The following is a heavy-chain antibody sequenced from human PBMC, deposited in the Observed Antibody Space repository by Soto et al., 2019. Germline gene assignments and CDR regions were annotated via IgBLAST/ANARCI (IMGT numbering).Heavy chain of an antibody. Sequence: AGGSLRLSCSASGFTFSSYAMHWVRQAPGKGLEYVSAISSNGGSTYYADSVKGRFTISRDNSKNTLYLQMSSLRAEDTAVYYCVKAAWVRGVIILGYYFDYWGQGTLVTVSS. CDR1: GFTFSSYA. D-gene: IGHD3-10*01. J-gene: IGHJ4*02. CDR3: VKAAWVRGVIILGYYFDY. CDR2: ISSNGGST. V-gene: IGHV3-64D*06.